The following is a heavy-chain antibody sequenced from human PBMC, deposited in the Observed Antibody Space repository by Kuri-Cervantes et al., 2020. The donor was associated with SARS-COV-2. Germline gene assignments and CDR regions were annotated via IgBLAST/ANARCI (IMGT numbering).Heavy chain of an antibody. Sequence: SETLSLTCAVSGYSISSGYYWGWIRQPPGKGLEWIGSIYHSGSTYYNPSLKSRVTISVDTSKNQFSLKLSSVTAADTAVYYCARSDGWYSRVYAFDIWGQGTMVTVSS. D-gene: IGHD6-19*01. CDR1: GYSISSGYY. CDR3: ARSDGWYSRVYAFDI. CDR2: IYHSGST. V-gene: IGHV4-38-2*01. J-gene: IGHJ3*02.